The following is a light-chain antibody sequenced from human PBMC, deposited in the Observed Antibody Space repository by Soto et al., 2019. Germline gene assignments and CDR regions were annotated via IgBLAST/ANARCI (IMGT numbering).Light chain of an antibody. Sequence: QSVLTQPRSVSGSPGPSVTISCTGNGSDFGGYNYVSWYQHHPGKAPKLMIYDVSERPSGVPDRFSGSKSGNTASLTISGLQAEDEADYYGCSYAGTFYVFGTGTKVTIL. J-gene: IGLJ1*01. CDR1: GSDFGGYNY. CDR3: CSYAGTFYV. V-gene: IGLV2-11*01. CDR2: DVS.